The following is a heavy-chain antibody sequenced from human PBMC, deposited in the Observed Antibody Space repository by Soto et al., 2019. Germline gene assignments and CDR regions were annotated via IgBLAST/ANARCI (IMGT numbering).Heavy chain of an antibody. J-gene: IGHJ4*02. V-gene: IGHV1-18*01. Sequence: QVQLVQSGAEVKKPGASVKVSCKASGYPFGGYAIVWVRHAPGQGLEWMGWVSAHTGDSGYAQRFQGRVTLTTETSTSTAYMELRGLRSDDTAVYYCARPSTSYGDYGWSLAYWGQGTLVTVSS. CDR1: GYPFGGYA. CDR3: ARPSTSYGDYGWSLAY. D-gene: IGHD4-17*01. CDR2: VSAHTGDS.